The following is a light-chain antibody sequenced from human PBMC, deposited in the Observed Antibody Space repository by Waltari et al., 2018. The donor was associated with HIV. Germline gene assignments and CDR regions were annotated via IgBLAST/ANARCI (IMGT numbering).Light chain of an antibody. CDR1: QSISTW. J-gene: IGKJ1*01. CDR2: SAS. Sequence: DIQMTQSPSTLSASVGDRVTISCRASQSISTWMAWYQQKPGRAPSLLISSASTFESGVPSRFSGSGSGTEFTLTINSLQPDDFATYYCQQYYSSSAFGQGTKVEIK. V-gene: IGKV1-5*03. CDR3: QQYYSSSA.